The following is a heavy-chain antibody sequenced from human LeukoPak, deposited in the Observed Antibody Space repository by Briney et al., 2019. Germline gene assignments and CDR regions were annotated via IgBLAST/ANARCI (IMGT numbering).Heavy chain of an antibody. Sequence: GGSLRFSCAASGFTFSSYAMSWVRQAPGKGLEWVSAISGSGGSTYYADSVKGRFTISRDNSKNTLYLQMNSLRAEDTAVYYCAKAGTAGYYYYGMDVWGQGTTVTVSS. J-gene: IGHJ6*02. CDR2: ISGSGGST. D-gene: IGHD1-1*01. CDR3: AKAGTAGYYYYGMDV. V-gene: IGHV3-23*01. CDR1: GFTFSSYA.